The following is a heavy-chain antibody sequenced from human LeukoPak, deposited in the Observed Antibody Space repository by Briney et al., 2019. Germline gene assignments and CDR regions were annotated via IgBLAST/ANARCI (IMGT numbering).Heavy chain of an antibody. CDR2: IYYSGST. Sequence: SETLSLTCSVSGGSVTSGSYYWSWIRQPPGKGLEWIGYIYYSGSTNYNPSLKSRVTISVDTSKNQFSLKLSSVTAADTAVYYCAKGSGSSPFDPWGQGTLVTVSS. J-gene: IGHJ5*02. CDR3: AKGSGSSPFDP. CDR1: GGSVTSGSYY. V-gene: IGHV4-61*01. D-gene: IGHD3-10*01.